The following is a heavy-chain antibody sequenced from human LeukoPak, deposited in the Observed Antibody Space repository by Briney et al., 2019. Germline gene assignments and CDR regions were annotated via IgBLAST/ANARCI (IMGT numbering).Heavy chain of an antibody. V-gene: IGHV4-39*01. CDR3: ARRSYYDSSAIFDY. CDR2: LYYSGST. D-gene: IGHD3-22*01. CDR1: GGSISSGSYY. J-gene: IGHJ4*02. Sequence: SETLSLTCTVSGGSISSGSYYWDWIRQPPGKGLEWIGSLYYSGSTYYNPSLKSRVTISVDTSKNQFSLKLSSVTAADTAVFYCARRSYYDSSAIFDYWGQGTLVTVSS.